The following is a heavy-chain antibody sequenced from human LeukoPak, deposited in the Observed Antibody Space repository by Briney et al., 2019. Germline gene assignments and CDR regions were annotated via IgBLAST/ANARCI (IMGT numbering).Heavy chain of an antibody. CDR3: AKETYTFDS. CDR2: INWNAGTT. CDR1: GFTFDNYG. V-gene: IGHV3-20*04. Sequence: GGSLRLSCAASGFTFDNYGMSWVRQAPGKGPEWVSGINWNAGTTGYADSVKGRFTISRDNSNNTLYLQMNSLRAEDTAVYYCAKETYTFDSWGQGTLVTVSS. J-gene: IGHJ4*02. D-gene: IGHD1-1*01.